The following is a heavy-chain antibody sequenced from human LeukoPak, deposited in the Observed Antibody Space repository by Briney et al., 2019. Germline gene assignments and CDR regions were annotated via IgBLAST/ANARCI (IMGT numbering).Heavy chain of an antibody. CDR2: ISSSSSTM. CDR1: GFTFSSYS. CDR3: ARGPSNYYDSSGYLRPIAFDI. Sequence: PGGSLRLSCAASGFTFSSYSMNWVRQAPGKGLEWVSYISSSSSTMYYADSVKGRFTISRDNAKNSLYLQMNSLRAEDTAVYYCARGPSNYYDSSGYLRPIAFDIWGQGTMVTVSS. V-gene: IGHV3-48*04. D-gene: IGHD3-22*01. J-gene: IGHJ3*02.